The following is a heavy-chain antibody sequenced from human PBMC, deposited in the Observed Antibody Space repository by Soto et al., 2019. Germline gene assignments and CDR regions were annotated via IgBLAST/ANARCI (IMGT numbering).Heavy chain of an antibody. CDR2: IIPILGIA. J-gene: IGHJ5*02. CDR1: GGTFSSYT. CDR3: ATSRGGGKGNWFDP. Sequence: QVQLVQSGAEVKKPGSSVKVSCKASGGTFSSYTISWVRQAPGQGLEWMGRIIPILGIANYAQKFQGRVTIPADKSTSTAYMELSSLRSEDTAVYYCATSRGGGKGNWFDPWGQGTLVTVSS. D-gene: IGHD2-15*01. V-gene: IGHV1-69*02.